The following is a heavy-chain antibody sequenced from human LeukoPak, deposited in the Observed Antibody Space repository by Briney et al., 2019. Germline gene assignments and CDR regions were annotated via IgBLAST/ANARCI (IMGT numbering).Heavy chain of an antibody. CDR2: ISYSGST. CDR3: AGHVSGDYAWLDV. J-gene: IGHJ6*02. D-gene: IGHD4-17*01. Sequence: SETLSLTCTVSGGSISSYYWSWIRQPPGKGLEWIGYISYSGSTNYNPSLKSRVTISVDTSKNQFSLKLSSVTAADTAVYYCAGHVSGDYAWLDVWGQGTTVTVSS. V-gene: IGHV4-59*08. CDR1: GGSISSYY.